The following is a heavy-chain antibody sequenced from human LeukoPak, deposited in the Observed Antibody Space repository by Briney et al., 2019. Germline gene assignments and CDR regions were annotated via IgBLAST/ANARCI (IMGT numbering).Heavy chain of an antibody. V-gene: IGHV3-30*02. Sequence: GGSLRLSCVASGFIFNSYGMHWVRQAPGKGLEWVAFIRYDGSSKYYADSVKGRFTISRDNSKNTLYLQMHILKTEDTALYYCAKRMGEGYCTSTSCYTSPWFDPWGQGTLVTVSS. CDR3: AKRMGEGYCTSTSCYTSPWFDP. CDR2: IRYDGSSK. CDR1: GFIFNSYG. D-gene: IGHD2-2*02. J-gene: IGHJ5*02.